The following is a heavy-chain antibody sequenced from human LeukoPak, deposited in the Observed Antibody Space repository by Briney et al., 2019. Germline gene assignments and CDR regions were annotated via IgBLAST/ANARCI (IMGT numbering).Heavy chain of an antibody. Sequence: GASVKVSCKTSGYRFTGFYIHWVRPAPGQGLEWMGWINPNTGGTNFAQKFQGRVTMTTDTSMNTAYMELSRLRSDDTAVYYCARGGYVLMVYAIIAPDYYMDVWGKGTTVTVSS. D-gene: IGHD2-8*01. CDR3: ARGGYVLMVYAIIAPDYYMDV. V-gene: IGHV1-2*02. CDR1: GYRFTGFY. J-gene: IGHJ6*03. CDR2: INPNTGGT.